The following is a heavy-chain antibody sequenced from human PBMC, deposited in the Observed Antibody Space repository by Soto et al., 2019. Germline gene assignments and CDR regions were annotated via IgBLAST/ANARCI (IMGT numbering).Heavy chain of an antibody. CDR2: TSAYNVNK. D-gene: IGHD2-2*01. CDR3: ARARCISTSCYAGIGY. V-gene: IGHV1-18*01. CDR1: VYTVTIYG. J-gene: IGHJ4*02. Sequence: ASVRVSFTPSVYTVTIYGITRVRKAPGHGLEWMGWTSAYNVNKNNAQKLKGRVTMTTDTSTSTAYVELRSLRSDDTAVYYCARARCISTSCYAGIGYWGQGTLVTVSS.